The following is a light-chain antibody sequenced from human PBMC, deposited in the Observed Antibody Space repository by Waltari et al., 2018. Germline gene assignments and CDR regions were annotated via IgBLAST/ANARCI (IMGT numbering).Light chain of an antibody. CDR2: SNN. V-gene: IGLV1-47*02. J-gene: IGLJ3*02. Sequence: QSVLTQPPSASGTPGQRVTISCSGSSSNIGSNFVYWYQQLPGTAPKLLIYSNNQRPSVIPDRFSGSKSGTSASLTISGLRSEDGADYYCAAWDDSVGGVFGGGTKLTVL. CDR1: SSNIGSNF. CDR3: AAWDDSVGGV.